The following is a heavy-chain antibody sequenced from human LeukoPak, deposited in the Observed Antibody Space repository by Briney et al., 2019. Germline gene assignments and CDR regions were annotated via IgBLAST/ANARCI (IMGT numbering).Heavy chain of an antibody. J-gene: IGHJ4*02. CDR2: ISGDGGST. V-gene: IGHV3-43*02. D-gene: IGHD6-19*01. Sequence: GGSLRLSCAASGLTFDDYAMHWVRQAPGKGLEWVSLISGDGGSTYYADSVKGRFTISRDNSKNSLYLQMNSLRTEDTALYYCAKEPYSSGWYPFDYWGQGTLVTVSS. CDR1: GLTFDDYA. CDR3: AKEPYSSGWYPFDY.